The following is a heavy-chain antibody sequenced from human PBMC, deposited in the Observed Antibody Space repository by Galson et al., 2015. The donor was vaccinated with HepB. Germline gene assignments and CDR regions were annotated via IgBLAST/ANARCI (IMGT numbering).Heavy chain of an antibody. Sequence: SLRLSCAASGFTFSSYAMHWVRQAPGKGLEWVAIISYDVNNKYYVDSVRGRFTISRDNSKNTLYLQMNSLRADDTAVYYCARERPITIRGAFDIWGQGTMVTVSS. CDR2: ISYDVNNK. CDR3: ARERPITIRGAFDI. CDR1: GFTFSSYA. D-gene: IGHD3-3*01. J-gene: IGHJ3*02. V-gene: IGHV3-30-3*01.